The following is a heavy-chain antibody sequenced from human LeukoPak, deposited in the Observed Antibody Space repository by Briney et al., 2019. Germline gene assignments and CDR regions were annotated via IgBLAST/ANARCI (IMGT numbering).Heavy chain of an antibody. Sequence: SVKVSCKASGGTFDSYAISWMRQAPGQGLEWMGGIIPFFGTANYAQKFQGRVTITADESTSTAYMELNSLRSEDTAVYYCASIEYHYDSSGYNSWGQGTLVTVSS. CDR3: ASIEYHYDSSGYNS. CDR1: GGTFDSYA. V-gene: IGHV1-69*13. D-gene: IGHD3-22*01. J-gene: IGHJ4*02. CDR2: IIPFFGTA.